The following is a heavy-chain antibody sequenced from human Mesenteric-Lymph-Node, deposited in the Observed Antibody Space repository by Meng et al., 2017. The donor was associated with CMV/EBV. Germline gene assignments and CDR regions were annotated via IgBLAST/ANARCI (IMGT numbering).Heavy chain of an antibody. CDR3: ARVTGPIDY. V-gene: IGHV1-8*01. Sequence: KVSCKASGYSFTSYELNWVRQATGQGLEWMGWMNPNSGNTDSAQKFQGRVTMTRDISISTAYMELSSLRSEDTAVYYCARVTGPIDYWGQGTLVTVSS. D-gene: IGHD3-9*01. CDR1: GYSFTSYE. CDR2: MNPNSGNT. J-gene: IGHJ4*02.